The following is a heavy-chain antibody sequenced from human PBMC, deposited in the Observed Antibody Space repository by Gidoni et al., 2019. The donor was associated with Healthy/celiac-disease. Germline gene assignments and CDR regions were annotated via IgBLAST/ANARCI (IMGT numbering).Heavy chain of an antibody. CDR3: AKEGGSYYGSGYFDY. Sequence: QVQLVESGGGVVQPGRSLRLSCAASGFTFSSYGMHWVRQAPGKGLEWVAVISYDGSNKYYADSVKGRFTISRDNSKNTLYLQMNSLRAEDTAVYYCAKEGGSYYGSGYFDYWGQGTLVTVSS. J-gene: IGHJ4*02. CDR2: ISYDGSNK. CDR1: GFTFSSYG. D-gene: IGHD1-26*01. V-gene: IGHV3-30*18.